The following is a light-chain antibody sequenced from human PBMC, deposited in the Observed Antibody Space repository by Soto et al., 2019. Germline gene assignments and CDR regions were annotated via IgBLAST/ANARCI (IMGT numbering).Light chain of an antibody. CDR2: TAG. J-gene: IGLJ2*01. Sequence: QSVLTQPLSASASPGQRVTISCSGGSSNIGSNTVAWYQHLPGTAPPRLIFTAGQRPSGVPGRFSGSKSGNTASLTISGLQAEDEADYYCSSYINSITFVVFGGGTKLTVL. CDR1: SSNIGSNT. CDR3: SSYINSITFVV. V-gene: IGLV1-44*01.